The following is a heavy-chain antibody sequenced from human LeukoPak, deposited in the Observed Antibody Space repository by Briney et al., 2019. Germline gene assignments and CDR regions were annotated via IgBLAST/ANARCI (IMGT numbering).Heavy chain of an antibody. CDR2: IEHSGST. CDR1: GGSFSDYY. J-gene: IGHJ2*01. Sequence: SETLSLTCAVYGGSFSDYYWNWIRQPPGKGLEWSGEIEHSGSTKYNPSLKSRVTISVDTSKNQFSLKLSSVTAADTAVYYCARAEMATIELWYFDLWGRGILVTVSS. V-gene: IGHV4-34*01. D-gene: IGHD5-24*01. CDR3: ARAEMATIELWYFDL.